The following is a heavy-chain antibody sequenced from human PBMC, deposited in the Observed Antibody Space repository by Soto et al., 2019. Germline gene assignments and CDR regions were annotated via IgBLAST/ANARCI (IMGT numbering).Heavy chain of an antibody. J-gene: IGHJ5*01. CDR2: IYYSGST. Sequence: SETLSLTCTVSGGSISSYYWSWIRQPPGKGLEWIGYIYYSGSTNYNPSLKSRVTISVDTSKNQFSLKLSSVTAADTAVYYCARSHGGSSGWDNWFDSRAQGTPVTVSS. D-gene: IGHD6-25*01. V-gene: IGHV4-59*01. CDR3: ARSHGGSSGWDNWFDS. CDR1: GGSISSYY.